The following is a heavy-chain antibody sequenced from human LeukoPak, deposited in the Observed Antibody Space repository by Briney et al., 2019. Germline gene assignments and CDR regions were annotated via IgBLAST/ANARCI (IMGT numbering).Heavy chain of an antibody. D-gene: IGHD6-13*01. CDR1: GFTFSSYW. J-gene: IGHJ5*02. CDR2: IKQDGSEK. Sequence: GGSLRLSCAASGFTFSSYWMSWVRQAPGKGLEWVANIKQDGSEKYYVDSVKGRFTISRDNAKNSLYLQMNSLRAEDTAVYYCARALAAAGTFWFDPWGQGTLVTVSS. CDR3: ARALAAAGTFWFDP. V-gene: IGHV3-7*01.